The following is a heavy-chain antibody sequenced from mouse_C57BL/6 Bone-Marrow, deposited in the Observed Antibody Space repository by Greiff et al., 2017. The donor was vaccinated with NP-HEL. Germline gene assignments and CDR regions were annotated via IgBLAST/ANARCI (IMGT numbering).Heavy chain of an antibody. J-gene: IGHJ3*01. V-gene: IGHV1-15*01. D-gene: IGHD1-1*01. CDR3: TPVFRRYPSFAY. Sequence: VQLQQSGAELVRPGASVTLSCKASGYTFTDYEMHWVKQTPVHGLEWIGAIDPETGGTAYNQKFKGKAILTADKSSSTAYMELRSLTSEDSAVYYCTPVFRRYPSFAYGGQGTLVTVSA. CDR1: GYTFTDYE. CDR2: IDPETGGT.